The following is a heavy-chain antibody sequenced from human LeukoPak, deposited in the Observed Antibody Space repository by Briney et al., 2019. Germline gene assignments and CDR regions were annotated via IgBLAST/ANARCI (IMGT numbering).Heavy chain of an antibody. V-gene: IGHV3-7*01. J-gene: IGHJ3*02. CDR2: TNRDGSEK. D-gene: IGHD2-2*01. CDR3: ARDSASCRGCAFDI. CDR1: EFTFTNFW. Sequence: GGSLRLSCAASEFTFTNFWMRWVRQARGRGLEWVANTNRDGSEKYYVDSVKGRVTISRDNAMNFLYLQLNSLRVDDTAVYYCARDSASCRGCAFDIWGQGTVVTVSS.